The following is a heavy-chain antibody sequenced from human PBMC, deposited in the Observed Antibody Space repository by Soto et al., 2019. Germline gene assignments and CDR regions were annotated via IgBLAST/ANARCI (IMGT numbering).Heavy chain of an antibody. J-gene: IGHJ5*02. CDR1: GSSVSSYS. Sequence: SETLSLTCSFTGSSVSSYSWSWIRQSPGKGLEWIGYIHYSGGTNYTPSLRSRVTISVDTSKNQLSLNLTSLTAADTAVYYCARDFDSVFGVPPLPNWFDPWGQGTLVTVSS. CDR2: IHYSGGT. CDR3: ARDFDSVFGVPPLPNWFDP. D-gene: IGHD3-3*01. V-gene: IGHV4-59*02.